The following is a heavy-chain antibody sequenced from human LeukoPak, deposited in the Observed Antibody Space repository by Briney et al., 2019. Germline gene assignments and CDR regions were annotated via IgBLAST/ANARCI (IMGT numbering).Heavy chain of an antibody. J-gene: IGHJ3*02. D-gene: IGHD6-13*01. V-gene: IGHV3-73*01. CDR2: IRSKANSYAT. CDR1: GFTFSGSA. Sequence: HPGGSLRLSCAASGFTFSGSAMHWVRQASGKGLEWVGRIRSKANSYATAYAASVKGRFTISRDGSKNTAYLQMNSLKTEDTAVYYCTRPANHIAAAGTHDAFDIWGQGTMVTVSS. CDR3: TRPANHIAAAGTHDAFDI.